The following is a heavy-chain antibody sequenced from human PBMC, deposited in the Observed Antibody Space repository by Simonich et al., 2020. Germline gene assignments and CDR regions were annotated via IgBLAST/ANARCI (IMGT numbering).Heavy chain of an antibody. CDR3: ARWTATGYYFDY. CDR1: GFTVSSNY. CDR2: IYSGGRT. J-gene: IGHJ4*02. D-gene: IGHD1-1*01. Sequence: EVQLVESGGGLIQPGGSLRLSCAASGFTVSSNYMSWVRQAPGKGLEVVLVIYSGGRTYYADSVKGRFTISRDNSKNTLYLQINSLRAEDTAVYYCARWTATGYYFDYWGQGTLVTVSS. V-gene: IGHV3-53*01.